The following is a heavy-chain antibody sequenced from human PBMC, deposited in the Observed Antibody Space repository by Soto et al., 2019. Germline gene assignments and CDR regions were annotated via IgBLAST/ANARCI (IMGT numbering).Heavy chain of an antibody. V-gene: IGHV3-23*01. CDR1: GFTFSSYA. D-gene: IGHD6-13*01. Sequence: GGSLRLSCAASGFTFSSYAMSWVRQAPGKGLEWVSAISGSGGSTYYADSVKGRFTISRDNSKNTLYLQMNSLRAEDTAVYYCAKGMDSSSFKHYYYMDVWGKGTTVTVSS. CDR3: AKGMDSSSFKHYYYMDV. J-gene: IGHJ6*03. CDR2: ISGSGGST.